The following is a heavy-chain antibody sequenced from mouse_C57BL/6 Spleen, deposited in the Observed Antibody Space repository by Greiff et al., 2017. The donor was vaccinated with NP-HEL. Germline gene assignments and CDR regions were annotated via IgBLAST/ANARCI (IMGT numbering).Heavy chain of an antibody. V-gene: IGHV5-17*01. CDR1: GFTFSDYG. CDR2: ISSGSSTI. D-gene: IGHD1-1*01. J-gene: IGHJ2*01. Sequence: EVKLVESGGGLVKPGGSLKLSCAASGFTFSDYGMHWVRQAPEKGLEWVAYISSGSSTIYYADTVKGRFTISRDNAKNTLFLQMTSLRSEDTAMYYCARAVSPIYYYGSSYFDDWGQGTTLTVSS. CDR3: ARAVSPIYYYGSSYFDD.